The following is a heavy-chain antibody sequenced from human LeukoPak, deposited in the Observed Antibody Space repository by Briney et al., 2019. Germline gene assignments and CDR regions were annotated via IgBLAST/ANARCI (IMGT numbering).Heavy chain of an antibody. V-gene: IGHV1-2*02. J-gene: IGHJ4*02. CDR2: INPNSGGT. CDR3: ARGGFYDSSGYRVLDY. Sequence: ASVKVSCKASGYSFTGYYMHWVRQAPGQGLEWLGWINPNSGGTNYAQKFQGRVTMTRDTSISTAYMELSRLRSDDTAAYYCARGGFYDSSGYRVLDYWGQGTLVTVSS. D-gene: IGHD3-22*01. CDR1: GYSFTGYY.